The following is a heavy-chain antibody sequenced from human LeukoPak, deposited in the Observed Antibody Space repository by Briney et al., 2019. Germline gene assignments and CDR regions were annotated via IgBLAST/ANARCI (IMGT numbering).Heavy chain of an antibody. Sequence: GGSLRLSCAASGCAFSSNYMSWVRQAPGKGLEWVSVIYSGGSTYYADSVKGRFTISRDNSKNSLYLQMNSLRAEDTVVYYCARDQYYHDSSGYDGDAFDIWGQGTMVTVSS. J-gene: IGHJ3*02. CDR2: IYSGGST. CDR3: ARDQYYHDSSGYDGDAFDI. CDR1: GCAFSSNY. D-gene: IGHD3-22*01. V-gene: IGHV3-66*01.